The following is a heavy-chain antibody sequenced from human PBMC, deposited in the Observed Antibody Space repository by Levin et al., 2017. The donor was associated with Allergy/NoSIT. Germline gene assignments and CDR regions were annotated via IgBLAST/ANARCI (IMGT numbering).Heavy chain of an antibody. CDR3: TTYSSSWYYFDY. J-gene: IGHJ4*02. CDR2: IKSKTDGGTV. D-gene: IGHD6-13*01. V-gene: IGHV3-15*01. Sequence: GESLKISCVASGITFSNAWLSWSRQAPGKGLEWVGRIKSKTDGGTVEYAAPVKGRFTISRDDSKNTLYLQMNSLQAEDTAVYFCTTYSSSWYYFDYWGQGTLVTVSS. CDR1: GITFSNAW.